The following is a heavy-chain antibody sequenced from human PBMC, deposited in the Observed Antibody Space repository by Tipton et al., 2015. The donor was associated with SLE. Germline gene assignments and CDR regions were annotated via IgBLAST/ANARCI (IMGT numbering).Heavy chain of an antibody. D-gene: IGHD1-7*01. CDR2: ISSSSSYI. CDR3: ARGRVGWNYDY. J-gene: IGHJ4*02. CDR1: GFTFSSYS. Sequence: SLRLSCAASGFTFSSYSMNWVRQAPGQGLEWVSSISSSSSYIYYADSVKGRFTISRDNAKNSLYLQMNSLRAEDTAVYYCARGRVGWNYDYWGQGTLVTVSS. V-gene: IGHV3-21*01.